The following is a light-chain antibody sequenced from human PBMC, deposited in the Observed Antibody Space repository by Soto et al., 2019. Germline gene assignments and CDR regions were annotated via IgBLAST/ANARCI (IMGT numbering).Light chain of an antibody. Sequence: QSALTQPASVSGSPGQSITISCTGTSSDVGGYNYVSWYQQHPGKAPKLMIHEVSNRPLGVSYRFSGSKSGITASLTISGLQAEDEADYYCSSYTSNSPWVFGGGTKLTVL. CDR2: EVS. J-gene: IGLJ3*02. CDR1: SSDVGGYNY. CDR3: SSYTSNSPWV. V-gene: IGLV2-14*01.